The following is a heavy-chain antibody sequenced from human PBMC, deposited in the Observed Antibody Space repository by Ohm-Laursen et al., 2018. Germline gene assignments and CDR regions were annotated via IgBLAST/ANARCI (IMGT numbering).Heavy chain of an antibody. V-gene: IGHV3-9*01. CDR3: AKGGVDISFYFAMDV. J-gene: IGHJ6*02. CDR1: GFQFSDHW. CDR2: ISWNSGVI. Sequence: SLRLSCAASGFQFSDHWMGWARQAPGKGLEWVSGISWNSGVIAYADSVKGRFTISRDNAKNSLYLQMDSLRAEDTALYYCAKGGVDISFYFAMDVWGQGTTVTVSS. D-gene: IGHD3-3*01.